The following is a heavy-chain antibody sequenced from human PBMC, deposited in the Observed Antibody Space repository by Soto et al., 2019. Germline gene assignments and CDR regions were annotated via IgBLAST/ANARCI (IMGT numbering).Heavy chain of an antibody. D-gene: IGHD3-3*01. CDR3: AREYDFWSGYYLNYYGMDV. CDR2: ISYDGSNK. V-gene: IGHV3-30-3*01. CDR1: GFTFSSYA. Sequence: GGSLRLSCAASGFTFSSYAMHWVSQAPGKGLEWVAVISYDGSNKYYADSVKGRFTISRDNAKNSLYLQMNSLRAEDTAVYYCAREYDFWSGYYLNYYGMDVWGQGTTVTVSS. J-gene: IGHJ6*02.